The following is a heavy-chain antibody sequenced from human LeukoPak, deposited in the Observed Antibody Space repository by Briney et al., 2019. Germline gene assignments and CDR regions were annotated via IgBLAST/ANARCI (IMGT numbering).Heavy chain of an antibody. CDR1: GYSYATYW. CDR2: IYPGDPDA. V-gene: IGHV5-51*01. CDR3: ATKPVGGSYYFDY. J-gene: IGHJ4*02. D-gene: IGHD1-26*01. Sequence: GESLKISCKGSGYSYATYWIAWVRQMPGKGLEWMGFIYPGDPDAKYSPSFQGQVTISSDKSVNTAYLQWNSLKASDRAMYYCATKPVGGSYYFDYWGQGTLLTVSS.